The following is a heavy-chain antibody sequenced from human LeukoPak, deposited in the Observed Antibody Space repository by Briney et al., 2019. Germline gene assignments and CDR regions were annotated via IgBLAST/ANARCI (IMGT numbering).Heavy chain of an antibody. CDR1: GYTLTELS. D-gene: IGHD5-12*01. J-gene: IGHJ4*02. CDR3: ATDTSYSWYDTFGEY. CDR2: FDPEDGET. Sequence: ASVKVSCKVSGYTLTELSMHWVRQAPGKGLEWMGGFDPEDGETIYAQKFQGRVTMTTDISTTTAYLELRSLRSDDTAVYYCATDTSYSWYDTFGEYWGQGTLVTVSS. V-gene: IGHV1-24*01.